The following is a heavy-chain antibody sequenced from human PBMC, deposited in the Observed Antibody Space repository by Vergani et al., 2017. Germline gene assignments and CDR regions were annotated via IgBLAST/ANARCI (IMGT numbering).Heavy chain of an antibody. Sequence: EVQLLESEGGLVQPGGSLRLSCAASGFTFSSYAMSWVRQAPGKGLEWVSVIYSGGSSTYYADSVKGRFTISRDNSKNTLYLQMNSLRAEDTAVYYCAKEAFGGVIVISHWYFDLWGRGTLVTVSS. D-gene: IGHD3-16*02. CDR1: GFTFSSYA. J-gene: IGHJ2*01. CDR2: IYSGGSST. CDR3: AKEAFGGVIVISHWYFDL. V-gene: IGHV3-23*03.